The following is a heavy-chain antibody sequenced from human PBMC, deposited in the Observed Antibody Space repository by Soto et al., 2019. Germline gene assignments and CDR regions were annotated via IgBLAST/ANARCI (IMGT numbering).Heavy chain of an antibody. Sequence: PGGSLRLSCAVSGFTFSSYSMNWVRQAPGKGLEWVSYISSSSSTIYYADSVKGRFTISRDNAKNSLYLQMNSLRDEDTAVYYCARSYYDSSGYYLGGFDYWGQGTLVTVSS. CDR2: ISSSSSTI. J-gene: IGHJ4*02. CDR1: GFTFSSYS. V-gene: IGHV3-48*02. CDR3: ARSYYDSSGYYLGGFDY. D-gene: IGHD3-22*01.